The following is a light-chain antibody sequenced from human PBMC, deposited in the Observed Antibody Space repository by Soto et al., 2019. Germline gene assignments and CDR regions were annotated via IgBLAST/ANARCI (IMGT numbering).Light chain of an antibody. CDR3: QQYDDWPIT. CDR2: GAS. V-gene: IGKV3-15*01. Sequence: EIVMTQSPATLSVSPGERATLSCRASQSVRSNLAWYQQKPGQAPRLLVSGASTRALGIPARFSGSESGTEFTLTISSLQSEDFAVYFCQQYDDWPITFGQGTRLEIK. CDR1: QSVRSN. J-gene: IGKJ5*01.